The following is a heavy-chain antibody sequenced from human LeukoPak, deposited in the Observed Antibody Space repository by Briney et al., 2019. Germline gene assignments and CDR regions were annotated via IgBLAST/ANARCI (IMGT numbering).Heavy chain of an antibody. D-gene: IGHD5-18*01. J-gene: IGHJ4*02. V-gene: IGHV3-30-3*01. Sequence: SGGSLRLSCAASGFTFSSYAMHWVRQAPGKGLEWVAVITYDGSNKYYADSVKGRFTISRDNSKNTPYLQMNSLRAEDTAVYYCARGPQLWVFDYWGQGTLVTVSS. CDR2: ITYDGSNK. CDR1: GFTFSSYA. CDR3: ARGPQLWVFDY.